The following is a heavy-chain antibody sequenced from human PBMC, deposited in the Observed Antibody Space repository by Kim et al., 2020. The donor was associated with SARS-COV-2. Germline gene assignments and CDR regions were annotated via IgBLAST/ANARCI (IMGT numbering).Heavy chain of an antibody. V-gene: IGHV4-39*01. CDR3: ARLYCSGGSCYLDY. D-gene: IGHD2-15*01. J-gene: IGHJ4*02. Sequence: IPSLKSRVNISVDTSKNQFSLKLSSVTAADTAVYYCARLYCSGGSCYLDYWGQGTLVTVSS.